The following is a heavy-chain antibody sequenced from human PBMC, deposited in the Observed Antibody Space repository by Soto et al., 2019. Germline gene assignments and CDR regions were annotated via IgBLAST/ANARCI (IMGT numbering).Heavy chain of an antibody. D-gene: IGHD6-6*01. CDR2: IIPIFGTA. Sequence: QVQLVQSGAEVKKPGSSVKVSCKASGGTFSSYGINWVRQAPGQGLAWMGGIIPIFGTAYYAQNFQGRVTITADESTSTAYMELISLRSEDTAVYYCARGFEYSTSSPFDYWGQGTLVTVSS. J-gene: IGHJ4*02. CDR3: ARGFEYSTSSPFDY. CDR1: GGTFSSYG. V-gene: IGHV1-69*01.